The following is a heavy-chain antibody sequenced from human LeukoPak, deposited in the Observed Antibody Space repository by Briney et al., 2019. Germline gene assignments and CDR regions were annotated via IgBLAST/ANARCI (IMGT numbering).Heavy chain of an antibody. CDR3: ARDHYAFLIYYFYMDV. D-gene: IGHD2-2*01. V-gene: IGHV3-30*04. CDR1: GFTFNRYT. CDR2: ISYDGSDK. J-gene: IGHJ6*03. Sequence: PGGSLRLSCAASGFTFNRYTMHWVRQAPGKGLEWVAVISYDGSDKYYADSVKGRFTISRDNSKNTLYLQMSSLRAEDTAVYYCARDHYAFLIYYFYMDVWGKGTTVTVSS.